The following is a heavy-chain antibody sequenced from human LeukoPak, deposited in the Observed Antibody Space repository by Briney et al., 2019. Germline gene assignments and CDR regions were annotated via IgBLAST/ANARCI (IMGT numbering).Heavy chain of an antibody. D-gene: IGHD3-3*01. Sequence: SETLSLTCAVDGGSLSGSYWSWIRQPPGKGLEWIGEINHSGSANYNPSLKSRVTLSIGKSKNQFSLNLNSVTAADTAVYYCARARRDSGFYKVDYWGQGTLVTVSS. CDR2: INHSGSA. V-gene: IGHV4-34*01. CDR1: GGSLSGSY. J-gene: IGHJ4*02. CDR3: ARARRDSGFYKVDY.